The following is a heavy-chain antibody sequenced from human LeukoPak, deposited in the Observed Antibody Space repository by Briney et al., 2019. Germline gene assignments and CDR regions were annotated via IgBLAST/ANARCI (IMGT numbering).Heavy chain of an antibody. J-gene: IGHJ4*02. V-gene: IGHV3-74*01. CDR2: INNDGSST. CDR3: ATRDRPLVY. Sequence: GGSLRLSCAASGFTFSDYWMLLVRQAPGKGLVWVSRINNDGSSTSNADSVKGRFTFSRDNAKNTLYLQMNSLRAEDTAVYYCATRDRPLVYWGQGTLVTVSS. D-gene: IGHD2-15*01. CDR1: GFTFSDYW.